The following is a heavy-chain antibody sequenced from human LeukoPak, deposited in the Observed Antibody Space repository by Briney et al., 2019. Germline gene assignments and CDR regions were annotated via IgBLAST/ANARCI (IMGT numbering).Heavy chain of an antibody. CDR1: GGSISSSSYY. CDR3: ARLLIVVVPAAMVAHAFDI. CDR2: IYYSGST. V-gene: IGHV4-39*01. D-gene: IGHD2-2*01. J-gene: IGHJ3*02. Sequence: SETLSLTCTVSGGSISSSSYYWGWIRQPPGKGLERIGSIYYSGSTYYNPSLKSRVTISVDTSKNQFSLKLSSVTAADTAVYYCARLLIVVVPAAMVAHAFDIWGQGTMVTVSS.